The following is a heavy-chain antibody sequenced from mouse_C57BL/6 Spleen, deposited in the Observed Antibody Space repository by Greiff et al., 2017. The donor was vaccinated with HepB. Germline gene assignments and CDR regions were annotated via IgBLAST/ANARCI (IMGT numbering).Heavy chain of an antibody. J-gene: IGHJ2*01. CDR1: GFTFSSYG. V-gene: IGHV5-6*01. CDR3: ARHGDYDGDFDY. D-gene: IGHD2-4*01. Sequence: EVKLVESGGDLVKPGESLKLSCAASGFTFSSYGMSWVRQTPDKRLEWVATISSGGSYTYYPDSVKGRFTISRDNAKNTLYLQMSSLKSEDTAMYYCARHGDYDGDFDYWGQGTTLTVSS. CDR2: ISSGGSYT.